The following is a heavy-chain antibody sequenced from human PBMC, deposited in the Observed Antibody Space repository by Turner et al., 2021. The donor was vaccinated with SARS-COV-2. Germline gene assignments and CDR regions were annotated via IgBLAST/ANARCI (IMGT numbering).Heavy chain of an antibody. D-gene: IGHD3-22*01. V-gene: IGHV3-21*01. CDR2: ISSSSSYI. CDR1: GFTFSSYS. CDR3: ARWDNYYDSSGYYPDAFDI. J-gene: IGHJ3*02. Sequence: EVQLVESGGGLVKPGGSLRLSCAASGFTFSSYSMNWVRQAPGKGLGWVSSISSSSSYIYYADSVKGRFTISRDNAKNSLYLQMNSLRAEDTAVYYCARWDNYYDSSGYYPDAFDIWGQGTKVTVSS.